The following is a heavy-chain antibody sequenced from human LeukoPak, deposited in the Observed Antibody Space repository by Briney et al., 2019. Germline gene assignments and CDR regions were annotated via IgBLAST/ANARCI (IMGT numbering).Heavy chain of an antibody. D-gene: IGHD1-20*01. CDR3: ARLTGTPY. J-gene: IGHJ4*02. V-gene: IGHV1-18*01. Sequence: ASVKVSCKASGYTFTNYGISWVRQAPGQGLEWMGWIGAYNGNINYAQKLQGRVTITADESTSTAYMELSSLRSEDTAVYYCARLTGTPYWGQGTLVTVSS. CDR2: IGAYNGNI. CDR1: GYTFTNYG.